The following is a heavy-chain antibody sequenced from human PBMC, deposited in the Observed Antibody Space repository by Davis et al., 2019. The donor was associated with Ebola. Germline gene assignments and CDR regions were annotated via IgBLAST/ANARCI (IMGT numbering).Heavy chain of an antibody. D-gene: IGHD6-6*01. CDR3: ARGPPSIAARLFDY. Sequence: MPSETLSLTCTVSGGSISSYYWSWIRQPPGKGLEWIGYIYYSGSTNYNPSLKSRVTISVDTSKNQFSLKLSSVTAADTAVYYCARGPPSIAARLFDYWGQGTLVTVSS. V-gene: IGHV4-59*01. CDR1: GGSISSYY. J-gene: IGHJ4*02. CDR2: IYYSGST.